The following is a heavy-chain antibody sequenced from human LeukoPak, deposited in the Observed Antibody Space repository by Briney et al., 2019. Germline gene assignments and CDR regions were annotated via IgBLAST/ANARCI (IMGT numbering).Heavy chain of an antibody. CDR2: IYYSGST. Sequence: SETLSLTCIVSGGSIGSYYWSWIRQPPGKGLEWIGYIYYSGSTNYNPSLKSRVTISVDTSKNQFSLKLSSVTAADTAVYYCARDLLGAFDYWGQGTLVTVSS. D-gene: IGHD1-26*01. CDR1: GGSIGSYY. V-gene: IGHV4-59*01. J-gene: IGHJ4*02. CDR3: ARDLLGAFDY.